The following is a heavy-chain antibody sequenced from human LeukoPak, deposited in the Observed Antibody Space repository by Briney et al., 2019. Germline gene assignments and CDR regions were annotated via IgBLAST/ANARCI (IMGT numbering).Heavy chain of an antibody. J-gene: IGHJ4*02. V-gene: IGHV3-30*02. Sequence: GSLRLSCAASAFTFSSYGMHWVRQAPGKGLEWVAFIRYDGSNKYYADSVKGRFTISRDNAKNTLYLQVNSLRAEDTAVYYCARGKYSSNWTFDYWGQGTLVTVSS. CDR3: ARGKYSSNWTFDY. D-gene: IGHD6-13*01. CDR1: AFTFSSYG. CDR2: IRYDGSNK.